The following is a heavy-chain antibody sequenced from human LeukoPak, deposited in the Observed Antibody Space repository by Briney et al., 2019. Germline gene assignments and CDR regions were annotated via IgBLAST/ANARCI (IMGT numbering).Heavy chain of an antibody. Sequence: GGSLRLSCAASGFTFSSYAMSWVRQAPGKGLEWVSAISGSGGSTYYADSVKGRFTISRDNSKNTLYLQMNSLRAEDTAVYYCAKSEPLATVTTYYYYYGMDVRGQGTTVTVSS. CDR3: AKSEPLATVTTYYYYYGMDV. V-gene: IGHV3-23*01. D-gene: IGHD4-17*01. CDR1: GFTFSSYA. CDR2: ISGSGGST. J-gene: IGHJ6*02.